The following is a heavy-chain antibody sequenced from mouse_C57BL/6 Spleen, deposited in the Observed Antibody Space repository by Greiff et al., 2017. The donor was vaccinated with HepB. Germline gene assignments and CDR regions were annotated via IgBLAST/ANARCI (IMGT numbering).Heavy chain of an antibody. Sequence: VQLQESGPELVKPGASVKISCKASGYAFSSSWMNWVKQRPGKGLEWIGRIYPGDGDTNYNGKFKGKATLTADKSSSTAYRQLSSLTSEDSAVYFCARGGLPPFAYWGQGTLVTVSA. D-gene: IGHD2-4*01. J-gene: IGHJ3*01. V-gene: IGHV1-82*01. CDR2: IYPGDGDT. CDR1: GYAFSSSW. CDR3: ARGGLPPFAY.